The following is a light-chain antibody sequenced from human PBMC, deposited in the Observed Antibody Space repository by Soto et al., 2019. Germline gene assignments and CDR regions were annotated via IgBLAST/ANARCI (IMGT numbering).Light chain of an antibody. Sequence: IVLTQSPGTLSLSPGERATLSCRASQSVSSSDLAWYQQKPGQAPRLLIYSASSRDTGIPDRFSGSGSGTDFTLTISRLEPEDFAVYYCQQYDTFGQGTKLEIK. CDR1: QSVSSSD. V-gene: IGKV3-20*01. CDR2: SAS. J-gene: IGKJ2*01. CDR3: QQYDT.